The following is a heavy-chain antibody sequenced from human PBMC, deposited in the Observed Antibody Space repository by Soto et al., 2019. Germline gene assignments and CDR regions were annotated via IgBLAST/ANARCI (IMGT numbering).Heavy chain of an antibody. CDR3: VKDWTGNRCPCMVV. J-gene: IGHJ6*02. D-gene: IGHD3-3*01. V-gene: IGHV3-23*01. CDR2: ISGSGEST. CDR1: GFTFSSYA. Sequence: EVQLLESGGGLVQPGGSLRLSCAASGFTFSSYAMTWVRQAPGEGLEWVSSISGSGESTYYSDSVKGRFTISRDSSKNTVYLQMSSLRAEDTAVYFCVKDWTGNRCPCMVVWGQGTTVTVSS.